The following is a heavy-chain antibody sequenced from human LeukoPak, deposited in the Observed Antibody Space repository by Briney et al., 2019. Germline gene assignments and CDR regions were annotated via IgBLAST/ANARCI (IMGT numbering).Heavy chain of an antibody. CDR2: IIPILGIA. J-gene: IGHJ4*02. CDR1: GGTFSSYA. Sequence: SVKVSCKASGGTFSSYAISWVRQAPGQGLEWMGRIIPILGIANYAQKFQGRVTITADKSTSTAYMELSSLRSEDTAVYYCARDPGDSSGYGFDYWGQGTLVTVSS. D-gene: IGHD3-22*01. V-gene: IGHV1-69*04. CDR3: ARDPGDSSGYGFDY.